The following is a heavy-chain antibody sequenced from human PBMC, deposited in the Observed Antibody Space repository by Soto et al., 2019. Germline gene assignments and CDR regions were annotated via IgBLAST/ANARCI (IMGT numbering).Heavy chain of an antibody. J-gene: IGHJ3*02. D-gene: IGHD6-13*01. V-gene: IGHV4-30-4*01. CDR1: GGSINSADYY. Sequence: SETLSLTCTVSGGSINSADYYWSWIRQPPGKGLEWIGYMYYSGSTNYNPSLKSRVTISVDTSKNQFSLKLSSVTAADTAVYYCARHLWVGSSWYLGAFDIWGQGTMVTVSS. CDR3: ARHLWVGSSWYLGAFDI. CDR2: MYYSGST.